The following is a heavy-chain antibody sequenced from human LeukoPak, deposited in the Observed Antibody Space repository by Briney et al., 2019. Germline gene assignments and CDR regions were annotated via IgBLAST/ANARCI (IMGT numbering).Heavy chain of an antibody. D-gene: IGHD5-12*01. CDR2: ISYVGNNE. CDR1: GFTFSNYA. J-gene: IGHJ4*02. Sequence: PGRSLRLSCAASGFTFSNYAMHWVRQAPGKGLEWVAVISYVGNNEYYADSVKGRFTVSRDNSKNTLYLHMSSLRPQDTAVYYCASSSPGYNGNDGSLDYWGQGTLVTVSS. CDR3: ASSSPGYNGNDGSLDY. V-gene: IGHV3-30-3*01.